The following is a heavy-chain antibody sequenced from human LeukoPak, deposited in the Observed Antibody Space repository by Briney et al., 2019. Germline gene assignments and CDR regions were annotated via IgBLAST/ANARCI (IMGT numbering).Heavy chain of an antibody. CDR1: GGSISSYY. CDR3: ARGLVGATAKNDC. Sequence: SETLSLTCTVSGGSISSYYWSWIRQPPGKGLEWIGYIYYSGSTNYNPSLKSRVTISVDTSKNQFSLKLSSVTAADTAVYYCARGLVGATAKNDCWGQGTLVTVSS. J-gene: IGHJ4*02. D-gene: IGHD1-26*01. CDR2: IYYSGST. V-gene: IGHV4-59*12.